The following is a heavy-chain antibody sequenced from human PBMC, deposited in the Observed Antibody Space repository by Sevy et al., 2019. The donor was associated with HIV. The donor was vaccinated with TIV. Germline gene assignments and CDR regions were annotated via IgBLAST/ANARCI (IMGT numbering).Heavy chain of an antibody. CDR1: GYTFSDYY. D-gene: IGHD4-17*01. CDR2: INPNDGVT. V-gene: IGHV1-2*02. J-gene: IGHJ6*02. CDR3: ARLTTRPTSDLYGMDV. Sequence: ASVKVSCKASGYTFSDYYIHWVRQAPGQGLEWMAWINPNDGVTHYAQRFQGGVTLTRDTSVSTAYMDLRGLRYDDTAIYYCARLTTRPTSDLYGMDVWPRDAGHRLL.